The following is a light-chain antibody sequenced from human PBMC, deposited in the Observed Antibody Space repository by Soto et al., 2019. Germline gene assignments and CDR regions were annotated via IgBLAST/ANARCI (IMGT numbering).Light chain of an antibody. Sequence: DIQMTQSPSSVSASVGDSVTITCRASESISTWLAWYRQKPGKAPELLIYTGSNLQSGVPSRFSGRGSGTDFTLTISSLQPEYFATYYCHQAISFPITFGQGTRLQIK. J-gene: IGKJ5*01. CDR1: ESISTW. CDR2: TGS. CDR3: HQAISFPIT. V-gene: IGKV1-12*01.